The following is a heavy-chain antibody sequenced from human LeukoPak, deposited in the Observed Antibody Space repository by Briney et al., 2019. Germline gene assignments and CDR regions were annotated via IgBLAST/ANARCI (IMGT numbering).Heavy chain of an antibody. D-gene: IGHD2-2*01. CDR1: GYTFTTYG. V-gene: IGHV1-18*01. CDR2: ISAYNGNT. J-gene: IGHJ6*03. Sequence: GASVKVSCKASGYTFTTYGISWVRQAPGQGLEWMGWISAYNGNTNYAQKLQGRVTMTTDTSTSTAYMELRSLRSDDTAVYYCARGLKQLPPGPYYYYYYMDVWGKGTTVTVSS. CDR3: ARGLKQLPPGPYYYYYYMDV.